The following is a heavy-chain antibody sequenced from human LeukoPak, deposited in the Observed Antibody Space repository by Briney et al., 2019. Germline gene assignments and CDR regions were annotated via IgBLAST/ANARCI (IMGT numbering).Heavy chain of an antibody. V-gene: IGHV4-59*01. CDR3: ARVPAAPRLYMDV. CDR1: GDSISSYY. D-gene: IGHD2-2*01. Sequence: SETLSLTCTVSGDSISSYYCDWIRQPPGKGLEWIGYIYYSGTTNYNPSLKSRVTISVDTSKNQFSLKLSSVTAADTAVYYCARVPAAPRLYMDVWGQGTTVIVSS. J-gene: IGHJ6*02. CDR2: IYYSGTT.